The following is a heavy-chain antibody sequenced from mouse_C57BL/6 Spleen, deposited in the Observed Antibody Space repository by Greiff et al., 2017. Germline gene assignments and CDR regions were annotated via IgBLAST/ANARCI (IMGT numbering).Heavy chain of an antibody. Sequence: EVQLVESGTVLARPGASVKMSCKTSGYTFTSYWMHWVKQRPGQGLEWIGAIYPGNSDTSYNQKFKGKAKLTAVTSASTAYMALSSLTNEDSAVYNCTRSGDYDPYYDAMDYWGQGTSVTVSS. J-gene: IGHJ4*01. CDR1: GYTFTSYW. CDR3: TRSGDYDPYYDAMDY. D-gene: IGHD2-4*01. CDR2: IYPGNSDT. V-gene: IGHV1-5*01.